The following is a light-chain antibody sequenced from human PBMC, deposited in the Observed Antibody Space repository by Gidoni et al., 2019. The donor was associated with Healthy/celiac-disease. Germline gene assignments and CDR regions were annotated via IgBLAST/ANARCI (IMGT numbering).Light chain of an antibody. CDR2: AAS. CDR3: QQANSFPPRLT. J-gene: IGKJ4*01. V-gene: IGKV1D-12*01. CDR1: QGLSSW. Sequence: DIQMTQSPSSVSASVGDRVTITCRASQGLSSWLAWYQQKPGKAPKLLIYAASSLQSGVPSRFSGSGSGTDFTLTISSLQPEDFATYYCQQANSFPPRLTFGGGTKVEIK.